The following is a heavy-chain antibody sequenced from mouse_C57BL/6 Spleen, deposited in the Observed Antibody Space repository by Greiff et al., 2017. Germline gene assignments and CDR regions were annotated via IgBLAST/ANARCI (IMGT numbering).Heavy chain of an antibody. CDR2: IYPGDGDT. CDR3: ARWPMSAASRDYFDY. V-gene: IGHV1-82*01. D-gene: IGHD6-5*01. CDR1: GYAFSSSW. Sequence: QVQLQQSGPELVKPGASVKISCKASGYAFSSSWMHWVKQRPGKGLEWIGRIYPGDGDTNYNGKFKGKATLTADKSSSTAYMQLSSLTSEDSAVYYCARWPMSAASRDYFDYWGQGTTLTVSS. J-gene: IGHJ2*01.